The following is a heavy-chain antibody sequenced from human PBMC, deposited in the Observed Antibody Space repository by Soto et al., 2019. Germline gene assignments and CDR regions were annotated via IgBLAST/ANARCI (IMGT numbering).Heavy chain of an antibody. D-gene: IGHD6-13*01. CDR3: ASRHSSPYFDY. CDR2: INHSGST. V-gene: IGHV4-39*07. CDR1: GGSISSSSYY. J-gene: IGHJ4*02. Sequence: SETLSLTCTVSGGSISSSSYYWGWIRQPPGKGLEWIGDINHSGSTNYNPSLKSRVTISVDTSKNQFSLKLNSVTAADTAVYYCASRHSSPYFDYWGQGTLVTVSS.